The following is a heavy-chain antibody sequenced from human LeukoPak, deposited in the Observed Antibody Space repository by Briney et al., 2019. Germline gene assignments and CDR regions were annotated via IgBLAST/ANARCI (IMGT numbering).Heavy chain of an antibody. CDR2: IYYSGST. V-gene: IGHV4-59*08. D-gene: IGHD4-17*01. J-gene: IGHJ1*01. CDR3: ARHTRDYGDNGDFQH. CDR1: GGSISSYY. Sequence: SETLSLTCTVSGGSISSYYWSWIRQPPGKVLEWIGYIYYSGSTNYNPSLKSRVTISVDTSKNQFSLKLSSVTAADTAVYYCARHTRDYGDNGDFQHWGQGTLVTVSS.